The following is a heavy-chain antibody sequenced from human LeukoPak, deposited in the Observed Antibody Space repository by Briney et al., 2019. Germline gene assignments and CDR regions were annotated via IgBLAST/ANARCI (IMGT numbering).Heavy chain of an antibody. CDR3: VKGDYFDS. CDR2: ISSGGGSI. Sequence: PGGSLRLSCAASGFTFSISDMSWVRQAPGKGLEWVSKISSGGGSIYYADSVKGRFTFSRDNSKNTLYLQMSSLRAEDTAIYYCVKGDYFDSWGQGTLVTVSS. V-gene: IGHV3-23*01. CDR1: GFTFSISD. J-gene: IGHJ4*02.